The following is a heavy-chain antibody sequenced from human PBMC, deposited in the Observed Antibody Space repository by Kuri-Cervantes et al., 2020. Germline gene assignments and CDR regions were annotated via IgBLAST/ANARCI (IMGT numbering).Heavy chain of an antibody. CDR2: IRYDGRNK. CDR3: ARDLSNWGSLNAFDI. CDR1: EFTFSDYG. J-gene: IGHJ3*02. V-gene: IGHV3-30*02. Sequence: GESLKTSCTSSEFTFSDYGMHWVRQAPGKGLEWMAFIRYDGRNKVYIDFVKDRLTISRDNSKNTLYLQMSSLRPEHTAVYYCARDLSNWGSLNAFDIWGQGTMVTVSS. D-gene: IGHD7-27*01.